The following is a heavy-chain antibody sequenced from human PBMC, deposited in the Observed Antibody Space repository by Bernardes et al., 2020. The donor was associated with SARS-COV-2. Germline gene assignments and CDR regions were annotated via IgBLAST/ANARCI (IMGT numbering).Heavy chain of an antibody. V-gene: IGHV3-13*01. CDR1: GFTFSSYD. D-gene: IGHD1-26*01. Sequence: SLRLSCAASGFTFSSYDMHWVRQATGKGLEWVSAIGTAGDTYYPGSVKGRFTISRENAKNSLYLQMNSLRAGDTAVYYCARGRIVGAQTQWGQFSDFDYWGQGTLVTVSS. CDR2: IGTAGDT. CDR3: ARGRIVGAQTQWGQFSDFDY. J-gene: IGHJ4*02.